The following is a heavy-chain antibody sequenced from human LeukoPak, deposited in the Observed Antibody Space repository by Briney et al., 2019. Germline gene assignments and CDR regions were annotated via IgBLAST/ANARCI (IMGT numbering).Heavy chain of an antibody. Sequence: HPGGSLRLSCAASGFTFSTSWMAWIRQAPGKGLDWLGNINPDGSTINYVDSVKGRFTFSRDNAKNSLFLQVNSLRAEDTAVYYCVRLHDYDSSGYYDFDSWGQGTLVTVSS. CDR3: VRLHDYDSSGYYDFDS. CDR1: GFTFSTSW. V-gene: IGHV3-7*01. CDR2: INPDGSTI. D-gene: IGHD3-22*01. J-gene: IGHJ4*02.